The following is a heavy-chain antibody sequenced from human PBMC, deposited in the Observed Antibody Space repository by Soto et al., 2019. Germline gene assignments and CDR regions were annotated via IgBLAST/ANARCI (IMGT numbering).Heavy chain of an antibody. CDR1: GFTFSSSW. CDR2: INPEGSAE. CDR3: ARHGVWCFDF. D-gene: IGHD2-8*02. V-gene: IGHV3-7*02. J-gene: IGHJ4*02. Sequence: EMQLVESGGALVQPGGSLRLSCAASGFTFSSSWMAWVRQAPGKGLEWVANINPEGSAEYYVDSVKGRFTISRDNAKNSLYLQMNSLRLEDTALYYCARHGVWCFDFWGQATLVSISS.